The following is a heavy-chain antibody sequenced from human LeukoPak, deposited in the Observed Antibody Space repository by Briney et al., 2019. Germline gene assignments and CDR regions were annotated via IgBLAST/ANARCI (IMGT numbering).Heavy chain of an antibody. CDR1: GGSISSYS. Sequence: SDTLSLTCTVSGGSISSYSWRWIRQPPGKGLEWIGYIYYSGSTNYNPSLKSRVTISLDTSKNQFSLKLSSVTAADTAVYYCARGQAHRYSGSLSDAFDIWGQGTMVTVSS. D-gene: IGHD1-26*01. V-gene: IGHV4-59*01. CDR2: IYYSGST. J-gene: IGHJ3*02. CDR3: ARGQAHRYSGSLSDAFDI.